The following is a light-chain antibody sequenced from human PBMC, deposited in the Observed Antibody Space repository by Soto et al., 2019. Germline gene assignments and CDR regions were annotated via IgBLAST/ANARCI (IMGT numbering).Light chain of an antibody. CDR2: DVS. CDR1: SRDFGGYNY. Sequence: QSALTQPASVSGSPGQSVTISCTGTSRDFGGYNYVSWYQQHPGKAPKLMIYDVSNRPSGVSNRFSGSKSGNTASLTISGLQAEDEADYYCSSYTGSSPPLVFGGGTKVTVL. CDR3: SSYTGSSPPLV. V-gene: IGLV2-14*01. J-gene: IGLJ2*01.